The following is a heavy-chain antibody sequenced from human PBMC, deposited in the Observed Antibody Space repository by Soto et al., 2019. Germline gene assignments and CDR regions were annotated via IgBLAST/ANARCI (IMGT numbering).Heavy chain of an antibody. CDR1: GWSGSAYD. V-gene: IGHV4-34*01. CDR3: ARGVKLGYCSSTSCYTGNYFDY. J-gene: IGHJ4*02. D-gene: IGHD2-2*02. Sequence: PSETLFRPCTVSGWSGSAYDWRWIRPPPGKGLWWVGEINHSGSTNSNPPLKSRVTISVDTSKNQSSLKLSSVTAADTAVYYCARGVKLGYCSSTSCYTGNYFDYWGQGTLVTVSS. CDR2: INHSGST.